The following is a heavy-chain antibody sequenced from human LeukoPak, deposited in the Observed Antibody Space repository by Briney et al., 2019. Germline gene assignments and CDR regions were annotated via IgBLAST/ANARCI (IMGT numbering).Heavy chain of an antibody. Sequence: GGSLRLPCAASGFTFSNYDMHWVRQTPGKGLEWVAVISYDGTNKYYADSVKGRFTISRDNSKSTLYLQMNSLRAEDTAVYYCAKENDFVYWGQGTLVTVSP. V-gene: IGHV3-30*18. D-gene: IGHD3-3*01. CDR2: ISYDGTNK. CDR3: AKENDFVY. J-gene: IGHJ4*02. CDR1: GFTFSNYD.